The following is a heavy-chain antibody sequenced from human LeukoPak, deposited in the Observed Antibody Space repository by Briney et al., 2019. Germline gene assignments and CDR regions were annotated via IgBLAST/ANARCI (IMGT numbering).Heavy chain of an antibody. Sequence: SETLSLTCTVSGGSISSYYWSWIRQPPGKGLEWIGYIYYSGSTNYNPSLKSRVTISVDTSKNQFSLKLSSVTAADTAAYYCARVPLDTDRYYYYGMDVWGKGTTVTVSS. D-gene: IGHD3-9*01. CDR3: ARVPLDTDRYYYYGMDV. CDR1: GGSISSYY. CDR2: IYYSGST. V-gene: IGHV4-59*01. J-gene: IGHJ6*04.